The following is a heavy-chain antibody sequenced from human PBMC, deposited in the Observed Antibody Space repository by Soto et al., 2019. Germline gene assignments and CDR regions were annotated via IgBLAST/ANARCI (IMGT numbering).Heavy chain of an antibody. D-gene: IGHD6-19*01. CDR2: IYYSGST. CDR3: ARQSAITVAGPRPSAFDI. CDR1: GGSIRGIGCC. J-gene: IGHJ3*02. Sequence: WSVVGGSIRGIGCCRVMVSKPPGKGLEWIGSIYYSGSTYYNPSLKSRVTISVDTSKNQFSLKLSSVTAADTAVYYCARQSAITVAGPRPSAFDIWGQGTMVTVSS. V-gene: IGHV4-39*01.